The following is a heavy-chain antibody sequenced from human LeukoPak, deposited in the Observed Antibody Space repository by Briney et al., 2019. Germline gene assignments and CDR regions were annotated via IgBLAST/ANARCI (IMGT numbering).Heavy chain of an antibody. Sequence: SETLSLTCTVSGGSISSYYWSWIRQPAGKGLEWIGRIYTSGSTNYNPSLKSRVTMSVDTSKNQFSLKLSSVTAADTAVYYCARESIEGSSSWLSFNYYMDVWGKGTTVTVSS. D-gene: IGHD6-13*01. V-gene: IGHV4-4*07. CDR2: IYTSGST. CDR3: ARESIEGSSSWLSFNYYMDV. J-gene: IGHJ6*03. CDR1: GGSISSYY.